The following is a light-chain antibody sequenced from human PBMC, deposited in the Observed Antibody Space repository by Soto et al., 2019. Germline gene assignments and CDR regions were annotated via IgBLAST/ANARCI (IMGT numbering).Light chain of an antibody. CDR1: QSVSSSY. V-gene: IGKV3D-15*01. CDR2: YIS. J-gene: IGKJ5*01. CDR3: QQHNQWPIT. Sequence: ETVMTQSPDTLSLSPGERATLSCRASQSVSSSYLAWYQQKPGQAPRLLIYYISTRATGIPARFSGSGSGTEFTLTINSLQSEDSAVYYCQQHNQWPITFGQGTRLEIK.